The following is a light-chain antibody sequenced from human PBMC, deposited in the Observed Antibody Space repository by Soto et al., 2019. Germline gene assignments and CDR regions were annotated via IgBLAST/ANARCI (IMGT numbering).Light chain of an antibody. CDR3: QQYGSSSYT. J-gene: IGKJ2*01. CDR1: QSVSSSY. V-gene: IGKV3-20*01. CDR2: GAS. Sequence: EIVLTQSPGTLSLSPGERATLSCRASQSVSSSYLAWHQQTPGQAPRLLIYGASGRATGIPDRFSGSGSGTDFTLTISRLEPEDFAVYYCQQYGSSSYTFGQGTKLEIK.